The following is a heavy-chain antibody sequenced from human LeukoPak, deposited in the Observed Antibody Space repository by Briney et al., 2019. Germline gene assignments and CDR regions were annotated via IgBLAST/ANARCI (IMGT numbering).Heavy chain of an antibody. D-gene: IGHD5-24*01. CDR2: INHSGST. CDR1: GGSFSGYY. Sequence: SETLSLTCAVYGGSFSGYYWSRIRQPPGKGLEWIGEINHSGSTNYNPSLKSRVTISVDTSKNQFSLKLSSVTAADTAVYYCASWDGYNSRAFDIWGQGTMVTVSS. V-gene: IGHV4-34*01. CDR3: ASWDGYNSRAFDI. J-gene: IGHJ3*02.